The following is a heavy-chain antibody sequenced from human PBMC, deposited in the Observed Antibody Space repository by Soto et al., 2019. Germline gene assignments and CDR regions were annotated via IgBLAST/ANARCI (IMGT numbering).Heavy chain of an antibody. CDR1: GYTFTNSG. CDR2: ISAYNGNT. CDR3: ARGGPPIDY. V-gene: IGHV1-18*01. J-gene: IGHJ4*02. Sequence: ASVKVSCKASGYTFTNSGISWVRQAPGQGLEWMGWISAYNGNTNYAQKFQGRVTITRDTSASTAYMELSSLRSEDTAVYYCARGGPPIDYWGQGTLVTVSS. D-gene: IGHD3-10*01.